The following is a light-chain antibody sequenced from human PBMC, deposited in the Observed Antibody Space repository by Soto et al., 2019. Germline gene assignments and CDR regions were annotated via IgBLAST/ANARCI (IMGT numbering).Light chain of an antibody. CDR3: QQSYINPPFT. Sequence: DIQMTQSPSSLSTSVGDRVTITGRASQYINTYLNWYQQKPGKAPRLLIFAAYNLQSGVPSRFSGSGSGTDFSLTISSLQPEDCATYYCQQSYINPPFTFGQGTKLDMK. J-gene: IGKJ2*01. CDR2: AAY. V-gene: IGKV1-39*01. CDR1: QYINTY.